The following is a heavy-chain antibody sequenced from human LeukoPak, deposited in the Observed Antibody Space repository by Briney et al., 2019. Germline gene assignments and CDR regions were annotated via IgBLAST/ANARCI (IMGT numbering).Heavy chain of an antibody. Sequence: SETLSLTCAVYGGSFSGYYRSWIRQPPGKGLEWIGEINHSGSTNYNPSLKSRVTISVDTSKNQFSLKLSSVTAADTAVYYCARHGPMITFGGVIAIHYFDYWGQGTLVSVSS. CDR2: INHSGST. V-gene: IGHV4-34*01. CDR1: GGSFSGYY. CDR3: ARHGPMITFGGVIAIHYFDY. J-gene: IGHJ4*02. D-gene: IGHD3-16*02.